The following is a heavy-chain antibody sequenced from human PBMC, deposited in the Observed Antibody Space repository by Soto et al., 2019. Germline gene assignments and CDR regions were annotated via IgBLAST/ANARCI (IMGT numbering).Heavy chain of an antibody. J-gene: IGHJ5*02. CDR2: IIPIFGTA. CDR1: GGTFSRYA. Sequence: SVNVSCKASGGTFSRYAISWVRQAPGQGLEWMGGIIPIFGTANYAQKFQGRVTITADESTSTAYMELSSLRSEDTAVYYCARLYSGYELRDNRFDTWGQGDLVTVS. V-gene: IGHV1-69*13. D-gene: IGHD5-12*01. CDR3: ARLYSGYELRDNRFDT.